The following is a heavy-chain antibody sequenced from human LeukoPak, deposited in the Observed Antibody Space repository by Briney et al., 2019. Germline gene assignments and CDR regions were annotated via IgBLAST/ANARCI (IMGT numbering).Heavy chain of an antibody. V-gene: IGHV3-33*01. Sequence: GGSLRLSCAASGFTFGTYGMHWVRQAPGKGLEWVAVILNDGSQERYSESVKGRFAISRDNSKNTLFLEMNSLRAEDTAVYYCARDDALGDNALDVWGQGTMVTVSS. CDR1: GFTFGTYG. J-gene: IGHJ3*01. D-gene: IGHD3-16*01. CDR2: ILNDGSQE. CDR3: ARDDALGDNALDV.